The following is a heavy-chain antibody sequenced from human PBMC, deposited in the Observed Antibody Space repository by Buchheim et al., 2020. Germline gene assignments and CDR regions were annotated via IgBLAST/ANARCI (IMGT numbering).Heavy chain of an antibody. CDR2: INHSGST. V-gene: IGHV4-34*01. CDR1: GGSFSGYY. J-gene: IGHJ4*02. D-gene: IGHD2-2*01. CDR3: ATRALSGDCSSTSCYPDFDY. Sequence: QVQLQQWGAGLLKPSETLSLTCAVYGGSFSGYYWSWIRQPPGKGLEWIGEINHSGSTNYNPPLKSRVTISVDTSKNQFSLKLSSVTAADTAVYYCATRALSGDCSSTSCYPDFDYWGQGTL.